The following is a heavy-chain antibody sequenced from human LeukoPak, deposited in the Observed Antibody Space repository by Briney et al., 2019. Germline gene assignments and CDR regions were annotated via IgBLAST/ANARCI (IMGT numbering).Heavy chain of an antibody. J-gene: IGHJ4*02. Sequence: SETLSLTCAVYGGSFSGYYWSWIRQPPGKGLEWIGEINHSGSTNYNPSLTSRVTISVDTSKNQFSLKLSSVTAADTAVYYCASYYDILTGHFDYWGQGTLVTVSS. CDR3: ASYYDILTGHFDY. CDR2: INHSGST. CDR1: GGSFSGYY. V-gene: IGHV4-34*01. D-gene: IGHD3-9*01.